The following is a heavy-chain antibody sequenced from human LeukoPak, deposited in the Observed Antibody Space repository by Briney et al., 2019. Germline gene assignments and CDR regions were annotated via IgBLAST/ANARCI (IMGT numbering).Heavy chain of an antibody. J-gene: IGHJ6*03. V-gene: IGHV3-21*01. CDR1: GFTFSSYS. D-gene: IGHD1-7*01. CDR3: ARDLHKLELSAYYMDV. Sequence: GGSLRLSCAASGFTFSSYSMTWVRQAPGKGLEWVSSISTSSAYIYYADSVKGRFTISRDNAKNSLYLQMNSLRAEDTAVYYCARDLHKLELSAYYMDVWGKGTTVTVSS. CDR2: ISTSSAYI.